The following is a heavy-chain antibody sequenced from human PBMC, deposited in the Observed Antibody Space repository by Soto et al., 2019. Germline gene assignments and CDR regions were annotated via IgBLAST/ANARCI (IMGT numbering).Heavy chain of an antibody. V-gene: IGHV4-39*01. J-gene: IGHJ4*02. CDR3: ASPGYSGYDYYFDY. D-gene: IGHD5-12*01. CDR2: IYYSGST. CDR1: GGSISSSSYY. Sequence: SETLSLTCTVSGGSISSSSYYWGWIRQPPGKGLEWIGSIYYSGSTYYNPSLKSRVTISVDTSKNQFSLKRSSGTAADTAVYYCASPGYSGYDYYFDYWGQGTLVTVSS.